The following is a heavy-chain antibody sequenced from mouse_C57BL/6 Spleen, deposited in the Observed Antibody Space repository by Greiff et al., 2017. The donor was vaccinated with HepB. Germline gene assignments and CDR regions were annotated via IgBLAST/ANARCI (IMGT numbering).Heavy chain of an antibody. J-gene: IGHJ4*01. Sequence: EVQLQQSGGGLVKPGGSLKLSCAASGFTFSDYGMHWVRQAPEKGLEWVAYISSGSSTIYYADTVKGRFTISRDNAKNTLFLQMTSLRSEDTAMYYCARNDYDYYYAMDYWGQGTSVTVSS. V-gene: IGHV5-17*01. CDR2: ISSGSSTI. CDR1: GFTFSDYG. CDR3: ARNDYDYYYAMDY. D-gene: IGHD2-4*01.